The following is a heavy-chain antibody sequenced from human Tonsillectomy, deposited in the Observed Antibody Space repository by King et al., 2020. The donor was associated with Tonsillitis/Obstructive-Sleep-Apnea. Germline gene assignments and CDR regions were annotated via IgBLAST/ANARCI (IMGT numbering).Heavy chain of an antibody. J-gene: IGHJ4*02. Sequence: VQLQQWGAGLLKPSETLSLTCAVYGGSFSGYFWTWIRQPPGKGLEWIGEVIHSGNPNYNPSLVKGRVTISLDTSKNQFSLKLSSVTAADTAVYYCARAPDQIVVVGPATGYYFDFWGQGTRVTVSS. CDR1: GGSFSGYF. CDR2: VIHSGNP. CDR3: ARAPDQIVVVGPATGYYFDF. V-gene: IGHV4-34*12. D-gene: IGHD2-15*01.